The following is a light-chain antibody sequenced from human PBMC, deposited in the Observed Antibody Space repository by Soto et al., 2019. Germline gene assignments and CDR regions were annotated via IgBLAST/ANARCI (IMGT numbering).Light chain of an antibody. J-gene: IGLJ1*01. Sequence: QSVLTQPASVSGSPGQSITISCTGSSGDVGGYGYVSWYQQHPGKAPKLIIYEVTKRPSGVSNRFSGSKSGNTASLTISGLQSDDEADYYCTSYTNTSLLRTVFGTGTKVTAL. CDR2: EVT. V-gene: IGLV2-14*01. CDR3: TSYTNTSLLRTV. CDR1: SGDVGGYGY.